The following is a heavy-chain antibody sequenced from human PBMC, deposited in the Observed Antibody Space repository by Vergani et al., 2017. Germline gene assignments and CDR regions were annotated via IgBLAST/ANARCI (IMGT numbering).Heavy chain of an antibody. D-gene: IGHD2-2*01. J-gene: IGHJ4*02. CDR1: GYSFINYG. Sequence: VQSGDEVKKPGASVKVSCKTSGYSFINYGNSWVRQAPGQGLEWMGWINPNSGGTNYAQKFQGRVTMTRDTSISTAYMELSNLRSDDTAVYYCARVGTSSNRDYFDYWGQGTLVTVSS. V-gene: IGHV1-2*02. CDR3: ARVGTSSNRDYFDY. CDR2: INPNSGGT.